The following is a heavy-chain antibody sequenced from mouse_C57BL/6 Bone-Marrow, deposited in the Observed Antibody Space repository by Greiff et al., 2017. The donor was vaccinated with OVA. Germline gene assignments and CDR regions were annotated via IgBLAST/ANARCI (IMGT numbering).Heavy chain of an antibody. CDR1: GYTFTDYY. J-gene: IGHJ3*01. V-gene: IGHV1-26*01. Sequence: EVQLQQSGPELVKPGASVKISCKASGYTFTDYYMNWVKQSHGKSLEWIGDINPNNGGTSYNQKLKGKATLTVDKSSSTAYMELRSLTSEDSAVYYCARSYGSSPFAYWGQGTLVTVSA. D-gene: IGHD1-1*01. CDR2: INPNNGGT. CDR3: ARSYGSSPFAY.